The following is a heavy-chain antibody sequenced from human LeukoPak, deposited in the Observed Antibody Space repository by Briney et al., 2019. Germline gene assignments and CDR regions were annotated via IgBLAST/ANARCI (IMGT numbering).Heavy chain of an antibody. CDR2: INHSGST. J-gene: IGHJ5*02. CDR3: ARGRWKPAARAAWFDP. Sequence: PSETLSLTCTVSGDSISCYYWSWIRQPPGKGLEWIGEINHSGSTNYNLSLKSRVTISVDTSKNQFSLKLSSVTAADTAVYYCARGRWKPAARAAWFDPWGQGTLVTVSS. D-gene: IGHD2-2*01. CDR1: GDSISCYY. V-gene: IGHV4-34*01.